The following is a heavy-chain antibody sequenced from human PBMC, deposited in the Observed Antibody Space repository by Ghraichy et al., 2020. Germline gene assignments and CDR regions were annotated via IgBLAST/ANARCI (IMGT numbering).Heavy chain of an antibody. D-gene: IGHD2-15*01. CDR3: ARVPVVVAAGDY. Sequence: SETLSLTCAISGDSVSSNSAAWNWIRQSPSRGLEWLGRTYYRSKWYNAVSVKSRITINPDTSKNQFSLQLNSVTPEDTAVYYCARVPVVVAAGDYWGQGTLVTVSS. V-gene: IGHV6-1*01. CDR2: TYYRSKWY. CDR1: GDSVSSNSAA. J-gene: IGHJ4*02.